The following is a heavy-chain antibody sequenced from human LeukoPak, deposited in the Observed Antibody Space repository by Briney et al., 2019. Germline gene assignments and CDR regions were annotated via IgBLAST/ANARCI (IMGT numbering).Heavy chain of an antibody. CDR2: IYYSGST. V-gene: IGHV4-31*03. Sequence: PSQTLSLTCTVSGGSISSGGYYWSWIRQHPGKGLEWIGYIYYSGSTYYNPSLESRVTISVDTSKNQFSLKLSSVTAADTAVYYCARGDVDTGFDYWGQGTLVTVSS. J-gene: IGHJ4*02. CDR1: GGSISSGGYY. D-gene: IGHD5-18*01. CDR3: ARGDVDTGFDY.